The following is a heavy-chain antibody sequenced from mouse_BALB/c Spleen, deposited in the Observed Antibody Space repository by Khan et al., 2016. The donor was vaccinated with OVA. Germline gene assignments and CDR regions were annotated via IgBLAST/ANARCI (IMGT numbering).Heavy chain of an antibody. J-gene: IGHJ4*01. CDR2: IWAGGSR. D-gene: IGHD2-1*01. CDR3: TAIYYCTRYYAMDY. Sequence: QVQLKESGPGLVAPSQSLSITCTVSGFSLTNYGVSWVRQPPGKGLEWLGVIWAGGSRNYNSALMSRLSISKGKSKSKVFLKMHSLQIDDKAMSYCTAIYYCTRYYAMDYWGQGTSVTVSS. V-gene: IGHV2-9*02. CDR1: GFSLTNYG.